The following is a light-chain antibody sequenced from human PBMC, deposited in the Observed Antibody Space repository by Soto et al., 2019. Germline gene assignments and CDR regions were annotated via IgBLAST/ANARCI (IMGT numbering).Light chain of an antibody. J-gene: IGLJ3*02. CDR2: DVS. V-gene: IGLV2-14*01. Sequence: QSALTQSASVSGSPGQSITISCTGTSSDVGGYNYVSWYQQHPGKAPKLIIYDVSNRPSGVSTRFSSSKSGNTASLTISGLQAEDEADYSCSSYTITNSWVFGGGTKLTVL. CDR1: SSDVGGYNY. CDR3: SSYTITNSWV.